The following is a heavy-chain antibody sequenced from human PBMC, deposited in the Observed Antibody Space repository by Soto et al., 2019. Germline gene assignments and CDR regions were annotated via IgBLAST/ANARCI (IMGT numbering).Heavy chain of an antibody. J-gene: IGHJ4*02. CDR2: ISVTGSGT. CDR1: GFTFSSYD. CDR3: SRTTTTKSRDY. V-gene: IGHV3-23*01. Sequence: EVQLLGSGGGLVQPGGSLGLSCAASGFTFSSYDMSWVRQAPGKGLEYVSSISVTGSGTYYADSVQGRFTISRDNSKNALYLQMNSLRVEDTAVYYCSRTTTTKSRDYWGQGTLVTVSS. D-gene: IGHD4-17*01.